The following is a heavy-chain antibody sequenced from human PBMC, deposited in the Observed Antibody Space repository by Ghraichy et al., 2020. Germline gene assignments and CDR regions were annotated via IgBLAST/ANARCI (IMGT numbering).Heavy chain of an antibody. V-gene: IGHV3-23*01. Sequence: GGSLRLSCAASGFTFSNYAMSWVRQAPGKGLEWVSGISSSADSTYYADSVKGRFTISRDNSKNTLYLQMNSLKAEDTAVYYCAKAVLVVAGTVWAFDYWGQGTLVTVSS. D-gene: IGHD6-19*01. J-gene: IGHJ4*02. CDR2: ISSSADST. CDR3: AKAVLVVAGTVWAFDY. CDR1: GFTFSNYA.